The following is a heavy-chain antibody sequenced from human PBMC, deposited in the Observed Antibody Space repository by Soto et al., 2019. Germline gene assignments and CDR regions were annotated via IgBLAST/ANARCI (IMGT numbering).Heavy chain of an antibody. Sequence: QVQLVESGGGVVQPRSSLRLSCVASGFMFSDYGMHWVRQTPGRGLEWVAVISFDGNYKYYAKSVKGRFTFARDNSKNTLSLQMNSLRVEDTAVYYCAKGVEANWGFYYGMDVWGQGTTVIVSS. D-gene: IGHD7-27*01. V-gene: IGHV3-30*18. J-gene: IGHJ6*02. CDR3: AKGVEANWGFYYGMDV. CDR1: GFMFSDYG. CDR2: ISFDGNYK.